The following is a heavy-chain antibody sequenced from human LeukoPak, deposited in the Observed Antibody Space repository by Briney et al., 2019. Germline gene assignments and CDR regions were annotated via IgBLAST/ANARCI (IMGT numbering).Heavy chain of an antibody. CDR2: INSGSTTI. CDR1: GVTFSVYG. CDR3: ARDLDRDAFDI. Sequence: GGSLRLSCAASGVTFSVYGMNWVRQAPGKGLEWVSYINSGSTTIYYADSVKGRFTISRDKSKNTLYLQMNSLRAEDTAVYYCARDLDRDAFDIWGQGTMVTVSS. J-gene: IGHJ3*02. D-gene: IGHD3-9*01. V-gene: IGHV3-48*01.